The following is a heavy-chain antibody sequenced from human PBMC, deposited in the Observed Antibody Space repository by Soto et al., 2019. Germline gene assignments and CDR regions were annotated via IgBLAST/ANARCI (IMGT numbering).Heavy chain of an antibody. D-gene: IGHD5-12*01. Sequence: QVQLQESGPGLVKPSETLSLTCTVSGGSISSYYWSWIRQPPGKGLEWIGYIYYSGSTNYNPSLKSRVTISVDTSKNQFSLRLSSVTAADTAVYYCARRGYSGYDRFDYWGQGTLVTVSS. CDR2: IYYSGST. CDR1: GGSISSYY. CDR3: ARRGYSGYDRFDY. V-gene: IGHV4-59*08. J-gene: IGHJ4*02.